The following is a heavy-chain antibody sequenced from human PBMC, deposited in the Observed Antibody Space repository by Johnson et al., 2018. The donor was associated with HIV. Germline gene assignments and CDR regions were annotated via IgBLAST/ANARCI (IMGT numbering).Heavy chain of an antibody. V-gene: IGHV3-9*01. J-gene: IGHJ3*02. D-gene: IGHD6-6*01. CDR2: ISWNSGSI. Sequence: VQLVESGGGLVQPGGSLRLSCAASGFTFDDYAMHWVRQAPGKGLEWVSGISWNSGSIGYADSVKGRFTISRDNAKNSLYLQMNSLRAEDTALYYCAKDMRIAARPAVGAFDIWGQGTMVTVSS. CDR1: GFTFDDYA. CDR3: AKDMRIAARPAVGAFDI.